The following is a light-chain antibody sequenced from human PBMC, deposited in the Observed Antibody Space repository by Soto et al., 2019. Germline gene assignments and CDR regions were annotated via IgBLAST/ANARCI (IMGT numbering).Light chain of an antibody. J-gene: IGKJ1*01. V-gene: IGKV3-15*01. Sequence: EIVITQSPATLSVSPGERATLSCRASQSVSSTLAWYQQKPGQAPRLLIYGASTRATGIPARFSGSGSGTEFTLTISSLQSEDFAVYYCQQYNNWPPWTFGQGTKV. CDR3: QQYNNWPPWT. CDR2: GAS. CDR1: QSVSST.